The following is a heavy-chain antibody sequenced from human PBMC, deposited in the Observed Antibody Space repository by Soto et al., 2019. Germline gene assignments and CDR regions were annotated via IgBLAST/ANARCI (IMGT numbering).Heavy chain of an antibody. Sequence: GGSLRLSCAASGFTFSSYAMSWVRQAPGKGLEWVSAISGSGGSTYYADSVKGRFTISRDNSKNTLYLQMNSLRAEDTAVYYCVKERQWLVRRDWFDPWGQGTLVTGSS. CDR2: ISGSGGST. CDR3: VKERQWLVRRDWFDP. J-gene: IGHJ5*02. V-gene: IGHV3-23*01. D-gene: IGHD6-19*01. CDR1: GFTFSSYA.